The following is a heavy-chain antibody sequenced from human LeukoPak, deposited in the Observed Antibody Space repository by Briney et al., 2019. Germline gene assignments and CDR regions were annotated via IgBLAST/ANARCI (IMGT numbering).Heavy chain of an antibody. CDR3: LLVHY. Sequence: GESLQISCQGSGSNFTSYWIGWVRQLPGKGLEWMGIIYPGDSDTRNRPSFQGQVTNSADKSISTAYLQWSSLKASDTAMYYFLLVHYWGQGTLVTVSS. J-gene: IGHJ4*02. V-gene: IGHV5-51*01. D-gene: IGHD2-8*02. CDR1: GSNFTSYW. CDR2: IYPGDSDT.